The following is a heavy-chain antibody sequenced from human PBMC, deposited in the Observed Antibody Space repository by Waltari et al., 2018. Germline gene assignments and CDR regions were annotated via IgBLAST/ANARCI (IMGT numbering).Heavy chain of an antibody. CDR2: ISYDGSNK. J-gene: IGHJ5*02. D-gene: IGHD3-9*01. CDR1: GFPLRRYA. Sequence: QVQLVESGGGVVQPGRSLRLSCAPSGFPLRRYAMHWVRQAPGKGLEWVAVISYDGSNKYYADSVKGRFTISRDNSKNTLYLQMNSLRAEDTAVYYCARPDYDILGFDPWGQGTLVTVSS. V-gene: IGHV3-30*01. CDR3: ARPDYDILGFDP.